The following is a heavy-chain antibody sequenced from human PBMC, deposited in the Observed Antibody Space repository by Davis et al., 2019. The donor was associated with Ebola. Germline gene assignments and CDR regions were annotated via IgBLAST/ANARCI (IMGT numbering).Heavy chain of an antibody. V-gene: IGHV4-59*01. CDR2: LYTSGTT. CDR3: ARLATYGMDV. J-gene: IGHJ6*04. CDR1: GDSISRSY. Sequence: SETLSLTCSVSGDSISRSYWSWIRQPPGKGLEWIGNLYTSGTTNKNASLKSRLTILLDTSKNQLSLNLRSVTAADTAGYYCARLATYGMDVWGKGTTVTVSS.